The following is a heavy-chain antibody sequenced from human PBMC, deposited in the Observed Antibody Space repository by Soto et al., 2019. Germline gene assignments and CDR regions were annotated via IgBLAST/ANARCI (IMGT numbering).Heavy chain of an antibody. D-gene: IGHD6-25*01. CDR1: GYTFTSYG. CDR3: ARERSSSGYGSDYYYGMDV. J-gene: IGHJ6*02. Sequence: QVQLVQSGAEVKKPGASVKVSCKAFGYTFTSYGISWVRQAPGQGLEWMGWISAYNGNTNYAQKLQGRVTMTTDTSTSTAYMELRSLRSDDTAVYYCARERSSSGYGSDYYYGMDVWGQGTTVTVSS. CDR2: ISAYNGNT. V-gene: IGHV1-18*01.